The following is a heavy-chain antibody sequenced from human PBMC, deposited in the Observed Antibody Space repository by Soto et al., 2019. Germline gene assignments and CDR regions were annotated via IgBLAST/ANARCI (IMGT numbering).Heavy chain of an antibody. CDR1: GFTFSGPS. CDR2: IRSKANSYAT. CDR3: TRVTETGFPFHY. J-gene: IGHJ4*02. Sequence: GGSLRLSCAASGFTFSGPSMHWVRQASGKGLEWIGHIRSKANSYATAYAASVKGRFTISRDDSKNTAYLQMNSLKSEDTAVYYCTRVTETGFPFHYWGQGTLVTVSS. D-gene: IGHD3-9*01. V-gene: IGHV3-73*01.